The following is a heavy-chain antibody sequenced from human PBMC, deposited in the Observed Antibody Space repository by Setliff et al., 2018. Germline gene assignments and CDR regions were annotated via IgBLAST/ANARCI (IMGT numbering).Heavy chain of an antibody. CDR2: INHSGST. J-gene: IGHJ3*02. V-gene: IGHV4-34*01. D-gene: IGHD3-22*01. CDR3: ARGKERITMIVVVTSGAFDI. CDR1: GGSFSGYY. Sequence: LSLTCAVYGGSFSGYYWSWIRQPPGKGLEWIGEINHSGSTNYNPSLKSRVTISVDTSKNQFSLKLSSVTAADTAVYYCARGKERITMIVVVTSGAFDIWGQGTMGTVS.